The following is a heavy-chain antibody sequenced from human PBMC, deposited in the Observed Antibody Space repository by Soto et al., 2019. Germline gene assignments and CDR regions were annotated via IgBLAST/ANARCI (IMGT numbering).Heavy chain of an antibody. J-gene: IGHJ6*02. CDR2: TLYRSKWYN. CDR1: GDSVSTSTAS. V-gene: IGHV6-1*01. D-gene: IGHD1-1*01. CDR3: ARDAGTTLKYPHAMDV. Sequence: PSRTLSLTCVISGDSVSTSTASWSWIRQSPSRGLEWLGRTLYRSKWYNEYAVSVKSRITFNSDTSKNQISLHLNSVTPEDTAVYYRARDAGTTLKYPHAMDVWGQGTTVTVSS.